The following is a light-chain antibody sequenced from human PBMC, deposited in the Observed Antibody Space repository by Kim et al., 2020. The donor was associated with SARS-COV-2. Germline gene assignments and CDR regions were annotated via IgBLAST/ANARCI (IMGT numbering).Light chain of an antibody. CDR1: QSLVHGNGNTY. CDR3: MQATQFPRT. V-gene: IGKV2-24*01. CDR2: KIS. Sequence: DIVMTQTPLYSPATLGQPASISCRSSQSLVHGNGNTYLSWLHQRPGQPPRLLIYKISSRFSGVPDRFSGRGAGTYFTLTINRVDAEDVGVYYCMQATQFPRTFGQGTKLDI. J-gene: IGKJ2*01.